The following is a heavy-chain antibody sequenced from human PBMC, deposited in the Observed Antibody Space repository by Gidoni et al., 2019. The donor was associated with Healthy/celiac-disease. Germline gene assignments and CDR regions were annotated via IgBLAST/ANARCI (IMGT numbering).Heavy chain of an antibody. CDR1: GFTFSSYD. J-gene: IGHJ4*02. D-gene: IGHD4-17*01. V-gene: IGHV3-13*01. Sequence: EVQLVESGGGLVQPGGSVGLSGAASGFTFSSYDMHWLRQATGKGLEWVAAIGTDGDTYYPGSVKGRFTISRENAKISLYLQMNSLRAWDTAVYYCAAVTTVTRWGQGTLVTVSS. CDR2: IGTDGDT. CDR3: AAVTTVTR.